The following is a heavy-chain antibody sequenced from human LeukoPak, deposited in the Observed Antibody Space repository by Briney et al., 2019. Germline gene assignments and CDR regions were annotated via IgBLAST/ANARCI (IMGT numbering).Heavy chain of an antibody. CDR1: GFTVGGSY. Sequence: QSGGSQRLSCEASGFTVGGSYMNWIRQAPGKGREWVPVIYSGGNTYYADSVKGRFSISRDNSKNTLYLQMNSLRAEDTAVYYCAGSRLSAEYFQFWGQGTLVAVSS. CDR2: IYSGGNT. CDR3: AGSRLSAEYFQF. V-gene: IGHV3-66*01. J-gene: IGHJ1*01.